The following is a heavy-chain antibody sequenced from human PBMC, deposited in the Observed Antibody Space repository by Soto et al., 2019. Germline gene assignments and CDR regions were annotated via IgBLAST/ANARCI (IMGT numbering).Heavy chain of an antibody. CDR3: ARGGYGDYVDYFDY. Sequence: PGGSLRLSCAASGFTFSSYWMSWVRQAPGKGLEWVANIKQDGSEKYYVDSVKGRFTISRDNAKNSLYLQMNSLRAEDTAVYYCARGGYGDYVDYFDYWGQGTLVTSPQ. J-gene: IGHJ4*02. D-gene: IGHD4-17*01. V-gene: IGHV3-7*01. CDR2: IKQDGSEK. CDR1: GFTFSSYW.